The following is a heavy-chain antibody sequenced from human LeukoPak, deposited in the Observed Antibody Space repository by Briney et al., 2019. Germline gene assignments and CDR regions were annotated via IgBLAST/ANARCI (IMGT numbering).Heavy chain of an antibody. Sequence: SETLSLTCTVSGGSISDYYWTWIRQPPGKGLEWIGRMSTTGTTDYNPSLKSRVTISVDTSKNQFSLKLSSVTAADTAVYYCARGRMVEYWGQGTLVTVSS. D-gene: IGHD2-8*01. CDR3: ARGRMVEY. J-gene: IGHJ4*02. CDR2: MSTTGTT. V-gene: IGHV4-4*07. CDR1: GGSISDYY.